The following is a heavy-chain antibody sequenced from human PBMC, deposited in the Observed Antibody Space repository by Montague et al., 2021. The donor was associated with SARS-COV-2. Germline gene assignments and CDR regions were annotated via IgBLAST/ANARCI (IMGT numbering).Heavy chain of an antibody. V-gene: IGHV2-70*11. CDR3: ARTHYDILPGYYYDMDV. Sequence: PALVXPTQTLTLTCTFSGFSLSTSGMCVSWIRQPPGKALEWLARIDWDDDKYYSTSLKTRLTISKDTSKNQVVLTMTNMDPVDTATYYCARTHYDILPGYYYDMDVWGQGTTVTVSS. J-gene: IGHJ6*02. D-gene: IGHD3-9*01. CDR1: GFSLSTSGMC. CDR2: IDWDDDK.